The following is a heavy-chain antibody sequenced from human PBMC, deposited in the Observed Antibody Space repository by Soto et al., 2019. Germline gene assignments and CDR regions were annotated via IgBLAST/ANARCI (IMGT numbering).Heavy chain of an antibody. CDR3: ARGNIGFGELLGSDY. D-gene: IGHD3-10*01. V-gene: IGHV4-59*01. J-gene: IGHJ4*02. CDR1: GGSISSYY. Sequence: QVQLQESGPGLVKPSETLSLTCTVSGGSISSYYWSWIRQPPGKGLEWIGYIYYSGSTNYNPSLKSRVTISVDTSKNQFSLKLSSVTAADTAVYYCARGNIGFGELLGSDYWGQGTLVTVSS. CDR2: IYYSGST.